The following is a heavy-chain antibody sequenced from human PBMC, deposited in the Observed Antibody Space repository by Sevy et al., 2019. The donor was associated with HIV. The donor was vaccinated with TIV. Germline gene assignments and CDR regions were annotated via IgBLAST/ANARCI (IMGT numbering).Heavy chain of an antibody. CDR3: AKDINRGCDGLSCYPYYYYFYGLDA. D-gene: IGHD2-2*01. V-gene: IGHV3-9*01. CDR1: GFSFRDHA. Sequence: GGSLRLSCAASGFSFRDHAMHWVRQVPGKGLEWVSGISWNSRNIGYADSVKGRFTISRDNAKNLVFLQMNSLRPEDTALYYCAKDINRGCDGLSCYPYYYYFYGLDAWGQGTTVTVSS. J-gene: IGHJ6*02. CDR2: ISWNSRNI.